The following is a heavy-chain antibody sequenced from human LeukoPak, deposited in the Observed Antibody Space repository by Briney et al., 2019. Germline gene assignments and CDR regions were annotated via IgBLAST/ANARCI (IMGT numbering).Heavy chain of an antibody. Sequence: ASVTVSCKVSGYTLTELSMHWVRQAPGKGLEWMGGFDPEDGETIYAQKFQGRVTMTEDTSTDTAYMELSSPRYTAVYYCATAIDSSGYYHPGWFDPWGQGTLVTVSS. V-gene: IGHV1-24*01. D-gene: IGHD3-22*01. CDR1: GYTLTELS. CDR2: FDPEDGET. J-gene: IGHJ5*02. CDR3: ATAIDSSGYYHPGWFDP.